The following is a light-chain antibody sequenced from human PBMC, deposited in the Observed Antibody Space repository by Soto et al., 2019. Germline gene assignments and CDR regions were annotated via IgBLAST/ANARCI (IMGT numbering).Light chain of an antibody. CDR3: QSHDSSLSGHVV. J-gene: IGLJ2*01. Sequence: QYVLTQPPSVSGAPGQRVTISCTGSSSNIGAGYDVHWYQQLPGTAPKLLIYGNSNRPSGVPDRFSGSKSGTSASLAITGLQAEDEADYYCQSHDSSLSGHVVFGGGTKVTVL. CDR1: SSNIGAGYD. CDR2: GNS. V-gene: IGLV1-40*01.